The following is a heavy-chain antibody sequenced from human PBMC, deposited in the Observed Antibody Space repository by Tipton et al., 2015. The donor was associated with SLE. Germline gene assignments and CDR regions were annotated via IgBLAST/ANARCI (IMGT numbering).Heavy chain of an antibody. CDR1: DGSISSSNYY. V-gene: IGHV4-39*07. D-gene: IGHD3-10*01. J-gene: IGHJ2*01. Sequence: TLSLTCTVSDGSISSSNYYWGWIRQPPGKGLEWIGSIYYSGSTYYSPSLKSRVTISVDTSKNQFSLKLSSVTAADTAVYYCARDLLGYYYGSGSYSRYFDLWGRGTLVTVSS. CDR3: ARDLLGYYYGSGSYSRYFDL. CDR2: IYYSGST.